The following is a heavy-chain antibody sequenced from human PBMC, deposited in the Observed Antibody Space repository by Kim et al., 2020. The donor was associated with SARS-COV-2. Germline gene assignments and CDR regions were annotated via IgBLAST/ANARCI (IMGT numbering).Heavy chain of an antibody. Sequence: YNPSLKGRVTISVDTSKNQFSLKLSSVTAADTAVYYCARYGSRGGDYPDYWGQGTLVTVSS. J-gene: IGHJ4*02. V-gene: IGHV4-31*02. CDR3: ARYGSRGGDYPDY. D-gene: IGHD4-17*01.